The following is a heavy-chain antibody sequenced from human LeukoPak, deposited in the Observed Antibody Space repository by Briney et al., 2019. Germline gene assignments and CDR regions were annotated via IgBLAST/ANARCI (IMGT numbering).Heavy chain of an antibody. D-gene: IGHD6-13*01. J-gene: IGHJ6*03. CDR1: GGSFSGYY. CDR3: ARVSSSRIYYYYYYYIDV. CDR2: INHSGST. V-gene: IGHV4-34*01. Sequence: SETLSLTCAVYGGSFSGYYWSWIRQPPGKGLEWIGEINHSGSTNYNPSLKSRVTISVDTSKNQFSLKLSSVTAADTAVYYCARVSSSRIYYYYYYYIDVWGKGTTVTVSS.